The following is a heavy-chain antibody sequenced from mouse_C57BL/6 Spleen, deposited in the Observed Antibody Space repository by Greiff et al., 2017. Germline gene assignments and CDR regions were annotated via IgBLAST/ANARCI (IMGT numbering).Heavy chain of an antibody. J-gene: IGHJ4*01. CDR1: GYTFTSYW. Sequence: QVQLQQSGAELVRPGSSVKLSCKASGYTFTSYWMHWVKQRPIQGLEWIGNIDPSDSETNYNQKFKDKATLTVDKSSSTAYLQLSSLTSEDSAVYYCARGDFYRGNYVKYAMDYWGQGTSVTVSS. D-gene: IGHD2-1*01. CDR3: ARGDFYRGNYVKYAMDY. CDR2: IDPSDSET. V-gene: IGHV1-52*01.